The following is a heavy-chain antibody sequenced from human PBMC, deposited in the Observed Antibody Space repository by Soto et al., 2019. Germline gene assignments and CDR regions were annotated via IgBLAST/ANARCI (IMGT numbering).Heavy chain of an antibody. CDR2: INPNSGGT. Sequence: GASVKVSCKASGYTFTGYYMHWVRQAPGQGLEWMGWINPNSGGTNYAQKFQGWVTMTRDTSISTAYMELSRLRSDDTAVYYCARGWGIVLVPAAPSFDYWGQGTLVTVSS. CDR1: GYTFTGYY. V-gene: IGHV1-2*04. D-gene: IGHD2-2*01. J-gene: IGHJ4*02. CDR3: ARGWGIVLVPAAPSFDY.